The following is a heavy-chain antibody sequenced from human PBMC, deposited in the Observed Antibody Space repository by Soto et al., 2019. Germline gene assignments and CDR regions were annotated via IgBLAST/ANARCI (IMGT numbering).Heavy chain of an antibody. J-gene: IGHJ4*02. CDR1: GFTFSSYA. Sequence: LRLSCAASGFTFSSYAMSWVRQAPGKGLEWVSAISGSGGSTYYADSVKGRFTISRDNSKNTLYLQMNSLRAEDTAVYYCAKLPTVYYYDSSGYYYCYFDYWGQGTLVTVSS. CDR3: AKLPTVYYYDSSGYYYCYFDY. D-gene: IGHD3-22*01. V-gene: IGHV3-23*01. CDR2: ISGSGGST.